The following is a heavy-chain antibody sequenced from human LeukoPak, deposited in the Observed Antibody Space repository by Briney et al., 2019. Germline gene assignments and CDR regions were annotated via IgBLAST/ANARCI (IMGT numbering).Heavy chain of an antibody. D-gene: IGHD4-17*01. V-gene: IGHV3-21*01. CDR3: ARAHPGDYRDFQFDY. J-gene: IGHJ4*02. CDR2: ISSSSSYI. Sequence: GGSLRLSCAASGFTFSSYSMNWVRQAPGKGLEWVSSISSSSSYIYYADSVKGRFTISRDNAKNSLYLQMNSLRAEDTAVYYCARAHPGDYRDFQFDYWGQGTLVPVSS. CDR1: GFTFSSYS.